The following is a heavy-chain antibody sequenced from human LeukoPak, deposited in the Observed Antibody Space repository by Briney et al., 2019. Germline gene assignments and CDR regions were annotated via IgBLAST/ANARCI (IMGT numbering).Heavy chain of an antibody. CDR3: ARVGSSGWYVHPTLDY. Sequence: ASVKVSCKASGYTFTGYYMHWVRQAPGQGLEWMGWIKPNSGDTNYAQKFQGRVTVTRDTSISTAYMELSRLRSDDTAVYYCARVGSSGWYVHPTLDYWGQGTLVTVSS. V-gene: IGHV1-2*02. J-gene: IGHJ4*02. CDR2: IKPNSGDT. D-gene: IGHD6-19*01. CDR1: GYTFTGYY.